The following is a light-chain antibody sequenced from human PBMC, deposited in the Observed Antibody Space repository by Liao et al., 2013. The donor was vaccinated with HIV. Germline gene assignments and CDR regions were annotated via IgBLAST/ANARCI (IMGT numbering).Light chain of an antibody. J-gene: IGLJ2*01. CDR3: QAWDSSTARG. V-gene: IGLV3-1*01. Sequence: SYDLTQPPSVSVSPGQTASITCSGDTLGDKSPSWYQQRPGQSPVLVIYQDSRRPLGIPERFSGSNSENTGTLTISGTQAMDEADYYCQAWDSSTARGFGGGTKLTVL. CDR1: TLGDKS. CDR2: QDS.